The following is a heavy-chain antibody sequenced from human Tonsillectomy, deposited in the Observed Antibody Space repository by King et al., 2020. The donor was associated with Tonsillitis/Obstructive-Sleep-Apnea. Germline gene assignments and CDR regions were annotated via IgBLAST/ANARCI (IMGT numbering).Heavy chain of an antibody. J-gene: IGHJ4*02. CDR2: IYSGGAR. D-gene: IGHD2-15*01. Sequence: DVQLVESGGALVQPGGSLKLSCAASGFSVTTNYMSWVRQAPGRGLEWVSVIYSGGARFYADSVKGRFTISRHVSKNTLYLQMDGLKTEDTAIYYCARGGILHRQGGQGTLVTVSS. CDR3: ARGGILHRQ. V-gene: IGHV3-53*04. CDR1: GFSVTTNY.